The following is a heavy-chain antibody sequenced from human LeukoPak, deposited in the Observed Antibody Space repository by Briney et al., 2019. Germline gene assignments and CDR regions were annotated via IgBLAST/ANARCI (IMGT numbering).Heavy chain of an antibody. J-gene: IGHJ6*03. CDR2: INPSGGST. Sequence: APVKVSCKASGYTFTSYYMHWVRQAPGQGLEWMGIINPSGGSTSYAQKFQGRVTMTRDTSTSTVYMELSSLRFEDTAVYYCAAETEVGALTWGYMDVWGKGTTVSVSS. CDR3: AAETEVGALTWGYMDV. CDR1: GYTFTSYY. V-gene: IGHV1-46*01. D-gene: IGHD1-26*01.